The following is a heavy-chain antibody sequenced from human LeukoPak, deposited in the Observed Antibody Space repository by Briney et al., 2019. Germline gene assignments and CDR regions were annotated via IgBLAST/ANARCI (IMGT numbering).Heavy chain of an antibody. D-gene: IGHD6-25*01. CDR2: INYSGST. V-gene: IGHV4-59*01. CDR3: ARDPLSANDFDI. J-gene: IGHJ3*02. Sequence: SETLSLTCSVSGGSFSNSYWNWIRQPPGKGLEWIGYINYSGSTNYNPSLKSRVTISVDTSKNQFSLKLSSVTAADTAVYFCARDPLSANDFDIWGQRTMVTVSS. CDR1: GGSFSNSY.